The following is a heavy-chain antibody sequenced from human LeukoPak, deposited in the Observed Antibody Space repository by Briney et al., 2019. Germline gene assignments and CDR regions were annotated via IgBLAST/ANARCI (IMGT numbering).Heavy chain of an antibody. CDR1: GFTFSSYG. D-gene: IGHD3-10*01. J-gene: IGHJ4*02. Sequence: GGSLRLSCAASGFTFSSYGMHWVRQAPGKGLEWVSFIRYDGSNEYYADSVRGRFTISRDNSKNTLYLQMNSLRAEDTAVYYCAKLAITMVRGVIVDYWGQGTLVTVSS. CDR2: IRYDGSNE. CDR3: AKLAITMVRGVIVDY. V-gene: IGHV3-30*02.